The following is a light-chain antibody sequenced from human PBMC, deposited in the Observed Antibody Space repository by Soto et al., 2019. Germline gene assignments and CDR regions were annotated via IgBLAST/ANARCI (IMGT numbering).Light chain of an antibody. J-gene: IGKJ4*01. CDR3: QQYNTYPLT. V-gene: IGKV1-5*03. CDR1: QSISTW. CDR2: KSS. Sequence: DIQMTQSPSTLSASVGDRVTITCRASQSISTWWAWFQQKPGKAPKFQTYKSSSLESGVPSRFSASGSGTEFTLTINSRQPDDFATYYCQQYNTYPLTFGGGTTVEIK.